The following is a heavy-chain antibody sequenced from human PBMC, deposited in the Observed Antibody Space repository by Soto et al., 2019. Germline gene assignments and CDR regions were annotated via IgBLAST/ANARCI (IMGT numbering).Heavy chain of an antibody. J-gene: IGHJ4*02. CDR1: GGSISSYD. D-gene: IGHD2-15*01. V-gene: IGHV4-59*01. Sequence: SETLSLTCTVSGGSISSYDWSWIRQPPGKGLEWIGYIYYSGSTNYNPSLQSRVTISVDTSKNQISLKLSSVTAADTAVYYCARAPRYCSGGSCYGYWGQGTLVTVSS. CDR2: IYYSGST. CDR3: ARAPRYCSGGSCYGY.